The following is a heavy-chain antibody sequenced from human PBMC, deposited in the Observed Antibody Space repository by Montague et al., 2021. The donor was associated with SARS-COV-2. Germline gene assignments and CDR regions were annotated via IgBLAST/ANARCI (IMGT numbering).Heavy chain of an antibody. V-gene: IGHV4-59*11. J-gene: IGHJ4*02. CDR1: GGSINSHY. CDR2: VYYRGST. D-gene: IGHD3-16*02. CDR3: ARANLVTFGGVIDLFEH. Sequence: SETLSLTCTVSGGSINSHYWSWIRQSPGQGLEWIGYVYYRGSTKYNPSLKSRVTISVETPKNQFYLKLTSVTAADAAVYYCARANLVTFGGVIDLFEHWGQGSLVTVSS.